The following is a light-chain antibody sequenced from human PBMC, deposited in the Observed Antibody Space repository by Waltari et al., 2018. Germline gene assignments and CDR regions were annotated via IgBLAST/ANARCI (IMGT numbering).Light chain of an antibody. Sequence: DVVMTQSPLSLPVTLGQPASISCTSSQSLVSSDGNTYFNWFQQRPGQSPRCLLYKVSTRDSGVPDRFSGSGSGTTFTLRISRVEAEDVGIYYCMQGAHRPWTFGQGTRVEIK. CDR3: MQGAHRPWT. J-gene: IGKJ1*01. CDR1: QSLVSSDGNTY. CDR2: KVS. V-gene: IGKV2-30*01.